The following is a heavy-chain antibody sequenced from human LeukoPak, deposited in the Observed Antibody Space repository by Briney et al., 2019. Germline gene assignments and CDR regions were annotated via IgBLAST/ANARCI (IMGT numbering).Heavy chain of an antibody. CDR1: GLTFSSNA. J-gene: IGHJ4*02. Sequence: GGSLRLSCAASGLTFSSNAMHWVRQAPGKGLEWVAIISYDGSNKYYADSVKGRFTISRDKSKNTLYLQMNSLRGEDTAVYYCARSAAAGRIVATFDYWGQGTLVTVSS. CDR3: ARSAAAGRIVATFDY. CDR2: ISYDGSNK. D-gene: IGHD5-12*01. V-gene: IGHV3-30*04.